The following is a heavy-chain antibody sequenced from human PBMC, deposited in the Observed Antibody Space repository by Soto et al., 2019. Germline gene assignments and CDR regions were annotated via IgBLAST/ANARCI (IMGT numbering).Heavy chain of an antibody. CDR1: GYSFTSYW. Sequence: GESLKISCKGSGYSFTSYWISWVRQMPGKGLEWMGRIDPSDSYTNYSPSFQGHVTISADKSISTAYLQWSSLKASDTAMYYCARHIAARPGRGWFDPWGQGTLVTVS. J-gene: IGHJ5*02. D-gene: IGHD6-6*01. V-gene: IGHV5-10-1*01. CDR2: IDPSDSYT. CDR3: ARHIAARPGRGWFDP.